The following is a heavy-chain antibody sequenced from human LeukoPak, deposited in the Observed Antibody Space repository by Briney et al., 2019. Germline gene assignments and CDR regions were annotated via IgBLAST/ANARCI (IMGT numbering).Heavy chain of an antibody. J-gene: IGHJ2*01. V-gene: IGHV4-59*01. D-gene: IGHD1-1*01. Sequence: SETLSLTCTVSGGSISSYYWSWIRQPPGKGLEWIGYIYYSGSTNYNPSLKSRVTISVDTSKNQFSLKLSSVTAAGTAVYYCASFRRRGPGNYFDLWGRGTLVTVSS. CDR3: ASFRRRGPGNYFDL. CDR2: IYYSGST. CDR1: GGSISSYY.